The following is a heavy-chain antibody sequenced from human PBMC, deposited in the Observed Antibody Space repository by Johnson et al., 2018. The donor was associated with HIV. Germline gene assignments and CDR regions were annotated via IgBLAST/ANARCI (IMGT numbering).Heavy chain of an antibody. V-gene: IGHV3-30*04. J-gene: IGHJ3*02. D-gene: IGHD3-3*01. CDR3: ARDQAICGGVLASDAFDI. CDR2: MSYDGSSK. Sequence: QVLLVESGGGVVQPGGSLRLSCAASGFTFSSYAMHWVRQAPGKGLEWVAVMSYDGSSKYYADSVKGRFTISRDNSRNTLYLQMNSLRAEDTAGYYCARDQAICGGVLASDAFDIWGQGTIVTVSS. CDR1: GFTFSSYA.